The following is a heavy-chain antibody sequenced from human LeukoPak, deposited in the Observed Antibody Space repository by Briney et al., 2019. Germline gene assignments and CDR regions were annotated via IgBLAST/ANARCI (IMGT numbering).Heavy chain of an antibody. D-gene: IGHD3-22*01. CDR3: ARSARGDESAYYYMDH. J-gene: IGHJ4*02. CDR2: IKQDGSEK. Sequence: PGGSLRLSCAATGFTFSSYWMSWVRQAPGKGLEWVANIKQDGSEKSYVDSVKGRFAVSRDNAISSLFLQVNSLRVEDMAVYYCARSARGDESAYYYMDHWGQGTLVTVFS. CDR1: GFTFSSYW. V-gene: IGHV3-7*01.